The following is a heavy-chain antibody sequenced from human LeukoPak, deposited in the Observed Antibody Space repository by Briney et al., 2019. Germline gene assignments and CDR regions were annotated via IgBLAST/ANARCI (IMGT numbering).Heavy chain of an antibody. J-gene: IGHJ4*02. CDR1: GYTFTNYY. CDR3: ARVGGGYSSSSGRDY. V-gene: IGHV1-46*03. D-gene: IGHD6-6*01. CDR2: IDPSNGRT. Sequence: GTSVKVSCQASGYTFTNYYMHWVRQAPGQGLEWMGIIDPSNGRTSYAQKFQGRVTVTSDTSTNTVFMDLSSLRSDDTAVYYCARVGGGYSSSSGRDYWGQGTLVTVSS.